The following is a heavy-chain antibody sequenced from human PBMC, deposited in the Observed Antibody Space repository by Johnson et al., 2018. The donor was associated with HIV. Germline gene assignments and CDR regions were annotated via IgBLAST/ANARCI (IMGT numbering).Heavy chain of an antibody. CDR2: IRYDGNNK. CDR3: ARDGYNYAFDI. Sequence: VQLVESGGGLVQPGGYLRLSCAASGFIFSTYGMHWVRQAPGKGLEWVAFIRYDGNNKYYADSVKGRFTISRDNAKNSLYLQMNSLRAEDTAVYYCARDGYNYAFDIWGQGTMVTVSS. D-gene: IGHD5-24*01. J-gene: IGHJ3*02. V-gene: IGHV3-30*02. CDR1: GFIFSTYG.